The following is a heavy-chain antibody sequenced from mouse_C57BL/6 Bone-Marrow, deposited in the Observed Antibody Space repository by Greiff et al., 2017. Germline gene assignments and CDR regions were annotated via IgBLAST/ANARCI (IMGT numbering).Heavy chain of an antibody. CDR3: ATHYYGSSWYFDV. Sequence: VQLQQSGPGLVQPSQSLSITCTVSGFSLTSSGVHWVRQSPGKGLEWLGVIWSGGSTDYNAAFISRLSISKDNSKSQVFFKMNSLQADDTAIYYCATHYYGSSWYFDVWGTGTTVTVSS. J-gene: IGHJ1*03. V-gene: IGHV2-2*01. CDR1: GFSLTSSG. CDR2: IWSGGST. D-gene: IGHD1-1*01.